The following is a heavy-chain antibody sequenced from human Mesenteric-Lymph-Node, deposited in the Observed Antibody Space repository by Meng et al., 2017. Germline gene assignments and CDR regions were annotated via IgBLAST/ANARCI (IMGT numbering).Heavy chain of an antibody. CDR2: ISYDGSNK. D-gene: IGHD3-22*01. V-gene: IGHV3-30*03. CDR1: GFTVSTIY. J-gene: IGHJ4*02. Sequence: LSLTCATSGFTVSTIYMSWVRQAPGKGLEWMAVISYDGSNKYYADSVKGRFTISRDNSKNTLYLQMNSLRAEDTAVYYCARAKRMGDYYDSSGLDYWGQGTLVTVSS. CDR3: ARAKRMGDYYDSSGLDY.